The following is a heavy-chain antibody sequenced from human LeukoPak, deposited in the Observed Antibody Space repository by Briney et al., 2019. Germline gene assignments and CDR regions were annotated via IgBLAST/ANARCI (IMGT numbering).Heavy chain of an antibody. CDR2: MNPNSGNT. V-gene: IGHV1-8*01. J-gene: IGHJ5*02. D-gene: IGHD2-2*02. CDR3: ARDLGYCSSTSCHSRFDP. Sequence: ASVKVSCKASGYTFTSYDINWVRQATGQGLEWTGWMNPNSGNTGYAQKFQGRVTMTRNTSISTAYMELSSLRSEDTAVYYCARDLGYCSSTSCHSRFDPWGQGTLVTVSS. CDR1: GYTFTSYD.